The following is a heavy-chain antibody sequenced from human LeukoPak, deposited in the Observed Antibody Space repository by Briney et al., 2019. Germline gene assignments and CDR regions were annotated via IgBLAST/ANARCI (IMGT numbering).Heavy chain of an antibody. V-gene: IGHV4-61*02. Sequence: SETLSLTCTVSGGSISSGSYYWSWIRQPAGKGLEWIGRIYTSGCTNYNPSLKSRVTISVDTSKNQFSLKLSSVTAADTAVYYCARLRLPAAMVYYYYGMDVWGQGTTVTVSS. CDR2: IYTSGCT. CDR3: ARLRLPAAMVYYYYGMDV. D-gene: IGHD2-2*01. CDR1: GGSISSGSYY. J-gene: IGHJ6*02.